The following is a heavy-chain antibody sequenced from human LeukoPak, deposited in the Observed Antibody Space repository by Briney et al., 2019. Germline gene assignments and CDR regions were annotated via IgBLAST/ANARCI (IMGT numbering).Heavy chain of an antibody. CDR3: ARWGASYFGYVPYYYYMDV. CDR1: GFIFSTYN. Sequence: PGGSLRFSCAASGFIFSTYNMNWVRQAPGNGLEWVSSISSSSSFIYYADSVTGRFTISRDNAKNSLYLQMNSLRVEDTAVYYCARWGASYFGYVPYYYYMDVWGKGTTVTISS. D-gene: IGHD1-26*01. V-gene: IGHV3-21*01. J-gene: IGHJ6*03. CDR2: ISSSSSFI.